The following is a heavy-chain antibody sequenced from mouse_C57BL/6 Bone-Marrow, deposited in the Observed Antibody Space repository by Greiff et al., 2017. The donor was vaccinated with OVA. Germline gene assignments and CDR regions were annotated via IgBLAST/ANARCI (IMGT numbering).Heavy chain of an antibody. J-gene: IGHJ4*01. CDR3: TTSVITTVVAPYAMDY. CDR1: GFNIKDDY. D-gene: IGHD1-1*01. V-gene: IGHV14-4*01. Sequence: EVQLQQSGAELVRPGASVKLSCTASGFNIKDDYMHWVKQRPEQGLEWIGWIDPENGDTESASKFQGKATIPADTSSNTAYLQLSSLTSEDTAVYYCTTSVITTVVAPYAMDYWGQGTSVTVSS. CDR2: IDPENGDT.